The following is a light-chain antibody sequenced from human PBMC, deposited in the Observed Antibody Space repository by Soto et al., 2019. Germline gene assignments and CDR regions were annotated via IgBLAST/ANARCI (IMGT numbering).Light chain of an antibody. V-gene: IGLV2-14*03. CDR1: SNDIGNYNY. Sequence: QSALTQPASVSGSPGQSITISCTGTSNDIGNYNYVSWYQQHPGEDPRLMIYDVSNRPSGVSNRFSGSKSGNTASLTISGLQAEDEADYYCGSYTSDNTLVFGGGTKVTVL. J-gene: IGLJ2*01. CDR2: DVS. CDR3: GSYTSDNTLV.